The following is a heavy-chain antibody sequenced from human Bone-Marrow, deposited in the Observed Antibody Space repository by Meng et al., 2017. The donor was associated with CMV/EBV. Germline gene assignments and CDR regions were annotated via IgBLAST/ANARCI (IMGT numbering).Heavy chain of an antibody. D-gene: IGHD6-13*01. CDR1: GFTFSSYG. CDR2: IRYDGSNK. J-gene: IGHJ4*02. CDR3: AKSEGAAAGPYYFDY. V-gene: IGHV3-30*02. Sequence: VQRGESGGGGVQPGGSLRLSCAASGFTFSSYGMHWVRQAPGKGLEWVAFIRYDGSNKYYADSVKGRFTISRDNSKNTLYLQMNSLRAEDTAVYYCAKSEGAAAGPYYFDYWGQGTLVTVSS.